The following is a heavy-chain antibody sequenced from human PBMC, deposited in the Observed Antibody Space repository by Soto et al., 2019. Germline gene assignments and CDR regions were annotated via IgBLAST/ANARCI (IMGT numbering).Heavy chain of an antibody. CDR2: ISWNSGSI. V-gene: IGHV3-9*01. CDR3: AKDTSGWSNTFDY. D-gene: IGHD6-19*01. J-gene: IGHJ4*02. CDR1: GFTFDDYA. Sequence: EVQLVESGGGLVQPGGSLRLSCAASGFTFDDYAMHWVRQAPGKGLEWVSSISWNSGSIGYADSVKGRFTISRDNARTSVFLQMNSLRAEDTALYYCAKDTSGWSNTFDYWGQGTLVTVSS.